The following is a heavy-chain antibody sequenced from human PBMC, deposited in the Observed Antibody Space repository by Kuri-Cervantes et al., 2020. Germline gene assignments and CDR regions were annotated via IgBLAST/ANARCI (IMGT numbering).Heavy chain of an antibody. Sequence: GGSLRLSWAASGFTFSSYSMNWVRQAPGKGLEWVSSISSSSSYIYYADSVKGRFTISRDNAKNSLYLQMNSLRAEDTAVYYCAREIALGAFDIWGQGTMVTVSS. CDR3: AREIALGAFDI. D-gene: IGHD3-16*01. J-gene: IGHJ3*02. CDR1: GFTFSSYS. V-gene: IGHV3-21*01. CDR2: ISSSSSYI.